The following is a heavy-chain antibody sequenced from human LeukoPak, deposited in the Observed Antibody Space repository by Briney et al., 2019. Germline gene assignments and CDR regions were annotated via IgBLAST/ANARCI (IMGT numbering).Heavy chain of an antibody. CDR2: INSDGSST. CDR3: VAVAGLEYAFDI. CDR1: GFTLSTYW. V-gene: IGHV3-74*01. D-gene: IGHD6-19*01. J-gene: IGHJ3*02. Sequence: QPGGSLRLSCAASGFTLSTYWMHWVRQVPGKGLVWVSRINSDGSSTRYADSVKGRFSISRDNAKNTLYLQMNSLRVEDTAVYYCVAVAGLEYAFDIWGQGTMVTVSS.